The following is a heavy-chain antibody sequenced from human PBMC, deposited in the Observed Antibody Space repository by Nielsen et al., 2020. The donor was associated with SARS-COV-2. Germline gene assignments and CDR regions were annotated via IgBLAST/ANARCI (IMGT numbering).Heavy chain of an antibody. CDR2: IIPILGTA. D-gene: IGHD3-16*01. CDR1: GGTFSSYA. J-gene: IGHJ3*02. V-gene: IGHV1-69*13. CDR3: ARAPYDYVWGDAFDI. Sequence: SVKVSCKASGGTFSSYAISWVRQAPGQGLEWMGGIIPILGTANYAQKFQGRVTITADESTSTAYMELSSLRSEDTAVYYCARAPYDYVWGDAFDIWGQGTMVTVSS.